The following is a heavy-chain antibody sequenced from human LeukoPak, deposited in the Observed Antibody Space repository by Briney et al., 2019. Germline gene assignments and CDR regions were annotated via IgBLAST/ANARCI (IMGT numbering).Heavy chain of an antibody. V-gene: IGHV1-69*04. CDR1: GGTFSSYA. CDR3: ARDQGSVVAATGDY. CDR2: IIPILGIA. D-gene: IGHD2-15*01. J-gene: IGHJ4*02. Sequence: SVKVSCKASGGTFSSYAISWVRQAPGQGLEWMGRIIPILGIANYAQKSQGRVTITADKSTSTAYMELSSLRSEDTAVYYCARDQGSVVAATGDYWGQGTLVTVS.